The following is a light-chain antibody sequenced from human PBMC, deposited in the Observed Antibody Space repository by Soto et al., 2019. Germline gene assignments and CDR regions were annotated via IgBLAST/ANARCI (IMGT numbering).Light chain of an antibody. CDR3: QHFGSSRGT. V-gene: IGKV3-20*01. Sequence: ELVWTKSPGTLSLSPGERATLSCRASQSVDSSYLAGYHQRPGQAPRLLIYGASSRATGIPDRFSGSGSGTDFTLTLSRLEPEDFAVYYCQHFGSSRGTFGQGTKVEIK. CDR1: QSVDSSY. J-gene: IGKJ1*01. CDR2: GAS.